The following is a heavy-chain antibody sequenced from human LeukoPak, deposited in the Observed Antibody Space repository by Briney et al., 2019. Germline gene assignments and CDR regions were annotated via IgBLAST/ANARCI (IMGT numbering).Heavy chain of an antibody. V-gene: IGHV3-23*01. D-gene: IGHD3-22*01. CDR1: GLPFNNYA. Sequence: GGPLRLSCAPSGLPFNNYAMSGVRHAPGKGLEWVSSITGNALNTYHADFIKGRFTISRDDSKNTLYLHLSRMRVEDTAVYYCAKLQDFYDNSGYSYFDNWGQGTLVTVSS. CDR3: AKLQDFYDNSGYSYFDN. CDR2: ITGNALNT. J-gene: IGHJ4*02.